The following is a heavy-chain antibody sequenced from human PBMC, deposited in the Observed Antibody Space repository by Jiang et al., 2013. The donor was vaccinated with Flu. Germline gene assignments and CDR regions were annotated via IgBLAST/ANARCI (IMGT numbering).Heavy chain of an antibody. Sequence: GGLVQPGGSLRLSCAASGFTFSSYSMNWVRQAPGKGLEWVSYISSSSSTIYYADSVKGRFTISRDNSKNTLYLQMNSLRAEDTAVYYCARDSFRPDFQPGLSGFDYWGQGTLVTVSS. CDR1: GFTFSSYS. V-gene: IGHV3-48*01. CDR2: ISSSSSTI. J-gene: IGHJ4*02. CDR3: ARDSFRPDFQPGLSGFDY. D-gene: IGHD1-14*01.